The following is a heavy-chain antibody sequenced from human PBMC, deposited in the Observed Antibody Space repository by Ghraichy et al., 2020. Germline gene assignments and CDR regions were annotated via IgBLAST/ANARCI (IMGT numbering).Heavy chain of an antibody. J-gene: IGHJ6*02. V-gene: IGHV4-39*01. CDR2: IYYSGST. D-gene: IGHD4-23*01. CDR3: AGGNSYYYGMDV. Sequence: ESLNISCTVSGGSISSSSYYWGWIRQPPGKGLEWIGSIYYSGSTYYNPSLKSRVTISVDTSKNQFSLKLSSVTAADTAVYYCAGGNSYYYGMDVWGQGTTVTVSS. CDR1: GGSISSSSYY.